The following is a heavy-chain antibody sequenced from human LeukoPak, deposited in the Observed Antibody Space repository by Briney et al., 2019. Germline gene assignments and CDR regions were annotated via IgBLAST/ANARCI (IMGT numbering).Heavy chain of an antibody. CDR2: ISGDGGST. CDR1: GFTFDDYA. Sequence: GGSMRLSCAASGFTFDDYAMHWVRQAPGKGLELVSLISGDGGSTYYADSVKGRFTISRDNSKNSLYLQMNSLRTEDTALYYCAKDREGDFDYWGQGTLVTVSS. D-gene: IGHD1-26*01. J-gene: IGHJ4*02. CDR3: AKDREGDFDY. V-gene: IGHV3-43*02.